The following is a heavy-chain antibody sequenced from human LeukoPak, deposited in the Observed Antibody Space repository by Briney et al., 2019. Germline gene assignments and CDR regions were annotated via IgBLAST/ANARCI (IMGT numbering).Heavy chain of an antibody. V-gene: IGHV4-39*01. CDR3: ARRIGGSAEIDY. CDR2: IEYGGST. J-gene: IGHJ4*02. CDR1: GVSISSSSYY. D-gene: IGHD1-26*01. Sequence: PSETLSLTCTVSGVSISSSSYYWNWIRQPPGKGLEWIGNIEYGGSTYYNPSLKSRVTISVDTSKNQFSLKLSSVTAADTAVFYCARRIGGSAEIDYWGQGTLVTVSS.